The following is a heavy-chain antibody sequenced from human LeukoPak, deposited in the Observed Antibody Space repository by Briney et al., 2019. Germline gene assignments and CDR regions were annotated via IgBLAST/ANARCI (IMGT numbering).Heavy chain of an antibody. Sequence: ASVKVSCKASGYTFTNYGISWVRQAPGQRLEWMGWINAGNGNTKYSQKFQGRVTITRDTSASTAYMELSSLRSEDTAVYYCARGGSGWYSHFDYWGQGTLVAVSS. CDR1: GYTFTNYG. J-gene: IGHJ4*02. V-gene: IGHV1-3*01. CDR2: INAGNGNT. CDR3: ARGGSGWYSHFDY. D-gene: IGHD6-19*01.